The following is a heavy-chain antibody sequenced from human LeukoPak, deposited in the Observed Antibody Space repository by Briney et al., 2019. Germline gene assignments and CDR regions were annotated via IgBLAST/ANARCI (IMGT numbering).Heavy chain of an antibody. V-gene: IGHV1-24*01. D-gene: IGHD2-2*03. J-gene: IGHJ4*02. CDR1: GYTLTELS. CDR2: FDPEDGET. Sequence: ASVKVSCKVSGYTLTELSMHWVRQAPGKGLEWMGGFDPEDGETIYVQKFQGRVTMTEDTSTDTAYMELSSLRSEDTAVYYCATDHGYCSSTSCSSFDYWGQGTLVTVSS. CDR3: ATDHGYCSSTSCSSFDY.